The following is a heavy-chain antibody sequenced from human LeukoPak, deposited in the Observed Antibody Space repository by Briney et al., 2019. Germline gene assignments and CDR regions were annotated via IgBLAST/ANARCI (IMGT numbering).Heavy chain of an antibody. CDR1: GFTFSNYG. CDR2: ITGSGGST. CDR3: ARRSGIAVAGAFDY. J-gene: IGHJ4*02. D-gene: IGHD6-19*01. Sequence: GGSLRLSCAASGFTFSNYGMNWVRQAPGKGLEWVSVITGSGGSTYYADSVKGRFTISRDNSKNTLYLQMNSLRAGDTAVYYCARRSGIAVAGAFDYWGQGTLVTVSS. V-gene: IGHV3-23*01.